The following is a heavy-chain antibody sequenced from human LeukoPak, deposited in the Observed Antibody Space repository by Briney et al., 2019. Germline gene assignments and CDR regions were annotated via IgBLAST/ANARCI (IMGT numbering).Heavy chain of an antibody. D-gene: IGHD6-13*01. V-gene: IGHV4-59*01. Sequence: PSETLSLTCTVSGGSISSYYWSWIRQPPGKGLEWIGYIYYSGSTNYNPSLKSRVTISVDTSKSQFSLKLSSVTAADTAVYYCARVIRAAAIAESAYYFDYWGQGTLVTVSS. J-gene: IGHJ4*02. CDR1: GGSISSYY. CDR3: ARVIRAAAIAESAYYFDY. CDR2: IYYSGST.